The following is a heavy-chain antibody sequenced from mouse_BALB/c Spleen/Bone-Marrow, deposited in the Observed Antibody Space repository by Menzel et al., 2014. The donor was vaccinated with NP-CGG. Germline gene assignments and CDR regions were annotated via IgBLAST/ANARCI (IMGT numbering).Heavy chain of an antibody. J-gene: IGHJ2*01. CDR1: GYTFTSYW. V-gene: IGHV1S81*02. Sequence: VKLMESGAELVKPGASVKLSCKASGYTFTSYWMHWVKQRPGQGLEWIGEINPSNGRANYNEKFKSKATLTVDKSSSTAYMQLSSLTSEDSAVYYYARTYFDYWGQGTTLTVSS. CDR3: ARTYFDY. CDR2: INPSNGRA.